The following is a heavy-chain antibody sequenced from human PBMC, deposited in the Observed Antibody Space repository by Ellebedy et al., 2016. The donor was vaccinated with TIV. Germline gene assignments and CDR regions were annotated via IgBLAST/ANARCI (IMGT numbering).Heavy chain of an antibody. J-gene: IGHJ2*01. Sequence: GESLKISCAASGFTFSSFSVGWVRQAPGKGLEWVSSISTTSTYISYADSVQDRFTISRDNAKNSLFLQMNSLRAEDTAVYYCARVPQWLVLKWYFDLWGRGTLVTVSS. CDR3: ARVPQWLVLKWYFDL. CDR1: GFTFSSFS. D-gene: IGHD6-19*01. CDR2: ISTTSTYI. V-gene: IGHV3-21*01.